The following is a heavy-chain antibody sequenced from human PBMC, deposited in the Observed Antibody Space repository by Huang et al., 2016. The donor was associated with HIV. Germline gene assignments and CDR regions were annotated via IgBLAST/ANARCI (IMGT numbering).Heavy chain of an antibody. CDR3: ARRFSSSSGYFDY. CDR1: GYSFSSYW. Sequence: VQLVQSGAEVKKPGESLKISCKGSGYSFSSYWIAWVRQMPGKGLEWRGIIFPDDSDTTYSPSVEGQVTISADKASGTAYLQWSSLKASDTAMYYCARRFSSSSGYFDYWGQGSLVTVSS. V-gene: IGHV5-51*01. D-gene: IGHD6-6*01. J-gene: IGHJ4*02. CDR2: IFPDDSDT.